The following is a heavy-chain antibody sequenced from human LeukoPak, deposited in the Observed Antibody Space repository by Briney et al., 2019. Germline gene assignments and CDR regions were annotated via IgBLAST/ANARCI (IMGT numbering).Heavy chain of an antibody. J-gene: IGHJ3*02. D-gene: IGHD6-6*01. CDR2: IYYSGST. V-gene: IGHV4-59*11. Sequence: SETLSPTCTVSGGSISSHYWSWIRQPPGKGLEWIGYIYYSGSTNYNPSLKSRVTISVDTSKNQFSLKLSSVTAADTAVYYCARDAPGLDDAFDIWGQGTMVTVSS. CDR3: ARDAPGLDDAFDI. CDR1: GGSISSHY.